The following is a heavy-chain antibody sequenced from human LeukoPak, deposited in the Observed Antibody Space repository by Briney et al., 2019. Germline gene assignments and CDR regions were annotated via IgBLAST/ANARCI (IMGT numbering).Heavy chain of an antibody. CDR1: GYTXSNFG. CDR2: ISGNNDNP. D-gene: IGHD2-2*01. V-gene: IGHV1-18*01. Sequence: ASVKVSCKASGYTXSNFGISGVRQAPGQGLEWMGWISGNNDNPNYGQNFQGRFTVTSDSSTSTAYMELRNLRSDDTAVYYCARDGTSTDDYWGQGTLVTVSS. J-gene: IGHJ4*02. CDR3: ARDGTSTDDY.